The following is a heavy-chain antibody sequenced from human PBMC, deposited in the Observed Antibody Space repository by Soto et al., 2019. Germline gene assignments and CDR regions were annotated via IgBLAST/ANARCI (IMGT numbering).Heavy chain of an antibody. CDR1: GYTFTGYY. CDR2: ISPNSGGT. J-gene: IGHJ4*02. D-gene: IGHD1-7*01. Sequence: QVQLVQSGAEVKKSGASVKVSCKASGYTFTGYYIHWVRQAPGQGPEWMGEISPNSGGTKYAQKFQGRVTMPRDTSISTVYMELTNLSPDDTAVYYCGRGRSGELVVFYWGQGTLVTVYS. V-gene: IGHV1-2*02. CDR3: GRGRSGELVVFY.